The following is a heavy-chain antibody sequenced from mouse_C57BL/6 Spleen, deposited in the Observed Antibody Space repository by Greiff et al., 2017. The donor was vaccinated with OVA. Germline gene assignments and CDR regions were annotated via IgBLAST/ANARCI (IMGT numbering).Heavy chain of an antibody. CDR1: GFTFSSYG. J-gene: IGHJ2*01. D-gene: IGHD2-12*01. Sequence: DVKLQESGGDLVKPGGSLKLSCAASGFTFSSYGMSWVRQTPDKRLEWVATISSGGSYTYYPDSVKGRFTISRDNAKNTLYLQMSSLKSEDTAMYYGARYRGDDWGQGTTLTVSS. CDR3: ARYRGDD. V-gene: IGHV5-6*02. CDR2: ISSGGSYT.